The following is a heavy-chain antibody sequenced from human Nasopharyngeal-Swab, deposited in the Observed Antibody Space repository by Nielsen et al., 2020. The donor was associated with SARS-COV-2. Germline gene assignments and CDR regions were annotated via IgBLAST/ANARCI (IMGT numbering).Heavy chain of an antibody. V-gene: IGHV2-5*02. CDR3: VHSSGWRLDY. J-gene: IGHJ4*02. D-gene: IGHD6-19*01. CDR2: LYWDDDN. Sequence: RQAPGKALEWLALLYWDDDNRYSPSLKSRITITEDTSKNQVVLTMTNMDPVDTATYYCVHSSGWRLDYWGQGTLVTVSS.